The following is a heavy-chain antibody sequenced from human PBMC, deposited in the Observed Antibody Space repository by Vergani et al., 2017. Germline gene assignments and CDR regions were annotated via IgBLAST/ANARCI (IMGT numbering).Heavy chain of an antibody. CDR2: IYYSGSS. J-gene: IGHJ4*02. CDR1: GGSISSSSYY. CDR3: AGDYYSSSGYYVLDY. D-gene: IGHD3-22*01. Sequence: QLQLQESGPGLVKPSETLSLTCTVSGGSISSSSYYWGWIRQPPGKGLEWIGGIYYSGSSYYNQSLKSRVTISLVTSKNQFSLKLSSVTAADTAVYYCAGDYYSSSGYYVLDYWGQGTLVTVSS. V-gene: IGHV4-39*02.